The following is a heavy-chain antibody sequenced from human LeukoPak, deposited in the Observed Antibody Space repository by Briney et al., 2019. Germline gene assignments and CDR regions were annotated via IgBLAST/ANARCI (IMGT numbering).Heavy chain of an antibody. D-gene: IGHD3-10*01. CDR2: IYTSGST. V-gene: IGHV4-4*07. Sequence: SETLSLTCTVSGGPISSYYWSWIRQPAGKGLEWIGRIYTSGSTNYNPSPKSRVTMSVDTSKNQFSLKLSSVTAADTAVYYCARGPLWFGELYLPTWGQGTLVTVSS. CDR1: GGPISSYY. CDR3: ARGPLWFGELYLPT. J-gene: IGHJ5*02.